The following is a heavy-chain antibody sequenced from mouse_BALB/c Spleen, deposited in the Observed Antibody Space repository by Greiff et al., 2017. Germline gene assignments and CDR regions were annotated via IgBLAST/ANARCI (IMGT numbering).Heavy chain of an antibody. D-gene: IGHD4-1*01. CDR3: ARTDYYAMDY. CDR1: GFTFSSYA. V-gene: IGHV5-9-4*01. Sequence: EVMLVESGGGLVKPGGSLKLSCAASGFTFSSYAMSWVRQSPEKRLEWVAEISSGGSYTYYPDTVTGRFTISRDNAKNNLYLQMSSLKSEDTAMYYCARTDYYAMDYWGQGTSVTVSS. CDR2: ISSGGSYT. J-gene: IGHJ4*01.